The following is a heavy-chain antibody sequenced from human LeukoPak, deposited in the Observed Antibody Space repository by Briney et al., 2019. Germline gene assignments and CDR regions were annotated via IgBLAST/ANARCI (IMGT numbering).Heavy chain of an antibody. Sequence: TGGSLRLSCAASGFTFSSYAVSWVRQAPGKGLEWVSAISGSGGSTYYADSVKGRFTISRDNSKNTLYLQMNSLRAEDTAVYYCAKDFNRRGYSSGLFDYWGQGTLVTVSS. D-gene: IGHD6-19*01. J-gene: IGHJ4*02. CDR3: AKDFNRRGYSSGLFDY. CDR2: ISGSGGST. V-gene: IGHV3-23*01. CDR1: GFTFSSYA.